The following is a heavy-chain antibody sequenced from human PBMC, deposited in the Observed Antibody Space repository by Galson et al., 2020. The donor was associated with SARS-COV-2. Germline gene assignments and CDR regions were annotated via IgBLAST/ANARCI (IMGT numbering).Heavy chain of an antibody. CDR1: GFTFGRYA. CDR3: AKDQGNDYGDQLDY. V-gene: IGHV3-23*01. CDR2: VTAAGGGT. J-gene: IGHJ4*02. Sequence: ETLSLTCAASGFTFGRYAMSWVRQAPGKGLEWVSSVTAAGGGTYHADSVKGRFTISRDNSKNTLYLQMNSLRVEDTALYYCAKDQGNDYGDQLDYWGQGTLVSVSS. D-gene: IGHD4-17*01.